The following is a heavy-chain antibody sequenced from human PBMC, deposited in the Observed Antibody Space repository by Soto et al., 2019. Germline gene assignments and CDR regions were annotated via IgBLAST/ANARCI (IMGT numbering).Heavy chain of an antibody. D-gene: IGHD3-22*01. J-gene: IGHJ6*02. V-gene: IGHV1-69*01. CDR3: ARMIYDSSGYSWGRVYYYYGMDV. CDR2: IIPIFGTA. Sequence: QVQLVQSGAEVKKPGSSVKVSCKASGGTFSSYAISWVRQAPGQGLEWMGGIIPIFGTANYAQKFQGRVTITADESTSTAYMELRSLRSDDTAVYYCARMIYDSSGYSWGRVYYYYGMDVWGQGTTVTVSS. CDR1: GGTFSSYA.